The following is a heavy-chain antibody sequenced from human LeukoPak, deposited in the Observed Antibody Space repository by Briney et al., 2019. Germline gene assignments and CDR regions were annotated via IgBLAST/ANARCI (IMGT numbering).Heavy chain of an antibody. J-gene: IGHJ6*03. Sequence: PGGSLRLSCAPSGFSFSRYEMNWVRQAPGRALEWVSSITSSGTYIFYADSVKGRFTISRDNAKNSLYLQMNSLGPEDTAVYYCARDPYSGNYGNYYYYYMDVWGKGTTVTISS. CDR3: ARDPYSGNYGNYYYYYMDV. CDR2: ITSSGTYI. CDR1: GFSFSRYE. V-gene: IGHV3-21*01. D-gene: IGHD1-26*01.